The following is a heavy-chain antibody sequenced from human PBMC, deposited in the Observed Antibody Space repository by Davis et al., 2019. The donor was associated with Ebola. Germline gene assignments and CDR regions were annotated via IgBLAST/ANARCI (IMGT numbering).Heavy chain of an antibody. D-gene: IGHD2-2*02. CDR3: AREYTDSSGRRLDY. V-gene: IGHV3-30-3*01. Sequence: GESLKISCAASGFTFNTFWMSWVRQAPGKGLEWVAVISYDGSVTYHVDSVKGRFTISRDNSKDTLYLQMNTLRAEDTAVYYCAREYTDSSGRRLDYWGQGTLVTVSS. J-gene: IGHJ4*02. CDR1: GFTFNTFW. CDR2: ISYDGSVT.